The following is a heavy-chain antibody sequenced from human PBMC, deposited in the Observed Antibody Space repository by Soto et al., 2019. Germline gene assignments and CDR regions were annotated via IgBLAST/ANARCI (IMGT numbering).Heavy chain of an antibody. V-gene: IGHV4-59*01. CDR2: IDYYGST. D-gene: IGHD3-9*01. CDR1: GGSISGYY. Sequence: QVQLQESGPGLVKPSETLSLTCTVSGGSISGYYWSWIRQPPGKRLEWIGYIDYYGSTNYNPSLKSRVTISVDTSKKQFSLNLGFVTAADTAIYYCARYFDWPSGFDICGQGTMVTVSS. J-gene: IGHJ3*02. CDR3: ARYFDWPSGFDI.